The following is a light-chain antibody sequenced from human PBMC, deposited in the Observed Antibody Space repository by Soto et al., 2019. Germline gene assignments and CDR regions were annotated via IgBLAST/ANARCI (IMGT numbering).Light chain of an antibody. V-gene: IGKV1-39*01. CDR3: QQSYNTPRT. Sequence: DIQMTQSPSSLSASVGDRVTITCRASQTISSYLNWYQQKPGKAPKLLIYAASSLRSGVPSRFSGSGSETEFTLTISSLQPEDFATYYCQQSYNTPRTFGQGTKLEIK. CDR1: QTISSY. J-gene: IGKJ1*01. CDR2: AAS.